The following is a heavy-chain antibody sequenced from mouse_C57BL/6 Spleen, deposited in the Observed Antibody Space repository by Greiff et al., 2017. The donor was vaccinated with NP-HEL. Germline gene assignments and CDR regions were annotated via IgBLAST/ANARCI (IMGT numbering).Heavy chain of an antibody. Sequence: VQLQQSGPELVKPGASVKIPCKASGYTFTDYNMDWVKQSHGKSLEWIGDINPNNGGTIYNQKFKGKATLTVDKSSSTAYMELRSLTSEDTAVYYCAIPNYYGSSLWYFDVWGTGTTVTVSS. J-gene: IGHJ1*03. CDR2: INPNNGGT. D-gene: IGHD1-1*01. CDR1: GYTFTDYN. V-gene: IGHV1-18*01. CDR3: AIPNYYGSSLWYFDV.